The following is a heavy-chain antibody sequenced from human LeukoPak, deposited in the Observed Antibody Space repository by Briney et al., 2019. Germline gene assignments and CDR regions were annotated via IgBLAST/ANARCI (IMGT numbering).Heavy chain of an antibody. J-gene: IGHJ5*02. CDR1: GYSISSGYY. CDR3: ARLFGGYYNRGYNWFDP. CDR2: IYHSGRT. V-gene: IGHV4-38-2*02. Sequence: SETLSLTCTVSGYSISSGYYWGWIRQPPGKGLEWIGSIYHSGRTFYNPSLKSRVAISVDTSKNQFSLKLSSVTAADTAVYYCARLFGGYYNRGYNWFDPWGQGTLVTVSS. D-gene: IGHD3-3*01.